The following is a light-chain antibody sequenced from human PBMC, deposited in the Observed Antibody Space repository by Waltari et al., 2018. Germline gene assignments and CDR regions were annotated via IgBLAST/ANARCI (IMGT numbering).Light chain of an antibody. CDR2: GAS. V-gene: IGKV3-20*01. J-gene: IGKJ2*01. CDR3: QQYGNSPYT. CDR1: QTVSNNY. Sequence: EIVLTQSPGTLSLSPGERATLPCRASQTVSNNYLAGYQQRPGQAPRLLIHGASSRATGIPERFNGSGSGTDFTLTISRLEPEDFAVYVCQQYGNSPYTFGQGTKLGVK.